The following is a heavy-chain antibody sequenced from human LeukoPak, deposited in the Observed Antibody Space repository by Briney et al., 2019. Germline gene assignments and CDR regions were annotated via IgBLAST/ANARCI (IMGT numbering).Heavy chain of an antibody. CDR2: INPKSGGT. J-gene: IGHJ4*02. V-gene: IGHV1-2*02. D-gene: IGHD3-16*01. Sequence: ASVKVSCKAPGYSFTDYYIHWVRLAPGQGLEWMGWINPKSGGTHYAQKFQGRVPMTRDTSINTVHLELSSLKTNDTAVYYCARTREGVWGSYSPWGQGTLVTVSS. CDR1: GYSFTDYY. CDR3: ARTREGVWGSYSP.